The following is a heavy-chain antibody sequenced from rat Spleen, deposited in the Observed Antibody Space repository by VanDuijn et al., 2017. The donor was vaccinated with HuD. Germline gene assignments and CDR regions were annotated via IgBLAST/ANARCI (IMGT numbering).Heavy chain of an antibody. D-gene: IGHD1-7*01. CDR3: ARYRNSMGLFDY. CDR2: ITYSGGT. CDR1: AYSINSNY. Sequence: EVQLQESGPGLVKPSQSLSLTCSVTAYSINSNYWGWVRKFPGNKVEWMGYITYSGGTRYNPSLKSRISITRDTSKNQFFLQLTSVTTEDTATYYCARYRNSMGLFDYWGQGHGHSLL. J-gene: IGHJ2*01. V-gene: IGHV3-1*01.